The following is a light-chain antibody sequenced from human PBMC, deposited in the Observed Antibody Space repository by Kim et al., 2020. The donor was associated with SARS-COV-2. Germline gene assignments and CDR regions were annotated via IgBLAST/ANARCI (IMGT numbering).Light chain of an antibody. J-gene: IGLJ2*01. Sequence: VSPEQTASITCSGDKLGDKYACWYQQKPGQSPVLVIYQDSKRPSGIPERFSGSNSGNTATLTISGTQAMDEADYYCQAWASSTVVFGGGTQLTVL. CDR1: KLGDKY. V-gene: IGLV3-1*01. CDR3: QAWASSTVV. CDR2: QDS.